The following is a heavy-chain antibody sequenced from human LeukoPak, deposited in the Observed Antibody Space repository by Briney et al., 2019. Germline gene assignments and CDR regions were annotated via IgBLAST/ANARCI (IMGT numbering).Heavy chain of an antibody. J-gene: IGHJ4*02. Sequence: GASVKVSCKASGYTFTGYYIHWVRQAPGQGLEWMGWIKPNSGATSFAQKFHGRVTMTRDTSISTAYMELSTLRSEDTAVYYCARGPRADYYDSSGYLLNDYWGQGTLVTVSS. CDR2: IKPNSGAT. CDR1: GYTFTGYY. V-gene: IGHV1-2*02. CDR3: ARGPRADYYDSSGYLLNDY. D-gene: IGHD3-22*01.